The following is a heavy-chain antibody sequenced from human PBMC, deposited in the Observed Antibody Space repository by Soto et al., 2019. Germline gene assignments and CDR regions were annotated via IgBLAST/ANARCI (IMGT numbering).Heavy chain of an antibody. V-gene: IGHV3-30-3*01. J-gene: IGHJ4*02. CDR3: ARGGAWTPEGLGY. CDR2: ISSDVVNY. Sequence: QVQLVESGGGVVQPGRSLRLSCAASGFTFSSFAMHWVRQAPGKGLEWLAVISSDVVNYYYAESVKGRFTISRDNSKNTPYLQKNSLRNEDTVGYYCARGGAWTPEGLGYWGQGTLVTVSS. CDR1: GFTFSSFA. D-gene: IGHD2-15*01.